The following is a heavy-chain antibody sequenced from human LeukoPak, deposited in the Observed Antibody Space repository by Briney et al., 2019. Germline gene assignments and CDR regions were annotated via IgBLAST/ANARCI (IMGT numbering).Heavy chain of an antibody. J-gene: IGHJ3*02. CDR3: ARAMIVVAKRNDAFDI. Sequence: GGSLRLSCAASGFTVSSNYMSWVRQAPGKGLEWVSVIYSGGSTYYADSVKGRFTISRDNSKNTLYLQMNSLRAEDTALYYCARAMIVVAKRNDAFDIWGQGTMVTVSS. D-gene: IGHD3-22*01. V-gene: IGHV3-66*01. CDR2: IYSGGST. CDR1: GFTVSSNY.